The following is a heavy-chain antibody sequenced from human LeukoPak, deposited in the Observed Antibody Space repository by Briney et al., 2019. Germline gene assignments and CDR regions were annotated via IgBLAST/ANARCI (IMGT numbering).Heavy chain of an antibody. CDR2: MYTGGTT. J-gene: IGHJ5*01. V-gene: IGHV3-53*01. CDR3: AKDEATSGGGLAS. CDR1: GFTVSGTH. D-gene: IGHD3-16*01. Sequence: PGGSLRLSCSASGFTVSGTHMSWVRQALGKGLEWVSAMYTGGTTYYADSVTGRFTVSRDTSRNTLFLHMNSLRAEDTAVYYCAKDEATSGGGLASWGQGTLVIVSS.